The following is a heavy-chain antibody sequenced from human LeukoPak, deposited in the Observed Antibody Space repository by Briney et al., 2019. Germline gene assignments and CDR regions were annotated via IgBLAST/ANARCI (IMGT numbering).Heavy chain of an antibody. D-gene: IGHD6-13*01. CDR1: GFTFSSYG. CDR2: ISYDGSIR. V-gene: IGHV3-30*18. CDR3: AKESASSSPHRAGWFDP. Sequence: GGSLRLSCAASGFTFSSYGMHWVRQAPGKGLEWVAVISYDGSIRYSADSVKGRSTISRDNSKNTLYLQMNSLRAEDTAVYYCAKESASSSPHRAGWFDPWGRGTLVTVSS. J-gene: IGHJ5*02.